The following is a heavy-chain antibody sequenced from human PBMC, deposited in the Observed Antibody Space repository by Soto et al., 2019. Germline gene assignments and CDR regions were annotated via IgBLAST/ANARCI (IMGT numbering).Heavy chain of an antibody. J-gene: IGHJ3*02. D-gene: IGHD4-17*01. V-gene: IGHV1-46*01. Sequence: ASVKVTCKASGYSFTSYLMNWVRQAPGQGLEWMVIINPSDGSTTYAQKFQGRVTMTRDTSRNTVYMELTSLRSEDTAVYYCARINYGVGRAFDIWGQGTMVTVSS. CDR3: ARINYGVGRAFDI. CDR2: INPSDGST. CDR1: GYSFTSYL.